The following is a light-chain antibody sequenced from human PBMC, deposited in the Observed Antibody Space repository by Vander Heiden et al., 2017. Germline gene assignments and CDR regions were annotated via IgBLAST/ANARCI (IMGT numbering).Light chain of an antibody. CDR2: AAS. J-gene: IGKJ4*01. CDR1: QSIRSY. Sequence: DIQMTQSPSSLSASVGDRVTMTCRASQSIRSYLNWYQQKPGKAPKLLIFAASSLQSGVPSRFSGSGSGTDFTLTVSSLQPEDFATYYCQQSYSPLLSFGGGTKVEIK. V-gene: IGKV1-39*01. CDR3: QQSYSPLLS.